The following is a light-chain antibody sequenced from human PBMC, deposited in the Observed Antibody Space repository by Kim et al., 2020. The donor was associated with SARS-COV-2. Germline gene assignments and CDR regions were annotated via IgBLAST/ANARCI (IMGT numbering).Light chain of an antibody. CDR3: QQSHRTPPENT. CDR2: AAS. V-gene: IGKV1-39*01. CDR1: KYMATY. Sequence: SVGDRVTNTCRASKYMATYLNGYQQKAGEPPKFLIYAASTLQSGVPSRFSGSGSVTDFVLSINNLQPEEFATYYCQQSHRTPPENTFGQGTKREIK. J-gene: IGKJ2*01.